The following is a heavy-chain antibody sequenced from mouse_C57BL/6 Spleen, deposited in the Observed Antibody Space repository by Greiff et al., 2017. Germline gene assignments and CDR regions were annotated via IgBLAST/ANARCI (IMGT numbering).Heavy chain of an antibody. Sequence: VQLQQSGAELVRPGASVKLSCTASGFNIKDYYMHWVKQSPEQGLEWIGRIDPEDGDTEYAAKFQGKATMTADTSSNTAYLQLSSLTSEDTAVYYCTTKGNCYGYFDVWGTGTTVTVSS. CDR2: IDPEDGDT. V-gene: IGHV14-1*01. J-gene: IGHJ1*03. CDR3: TTKGNCYGYFDV. CDR1: GFNIKDYY.